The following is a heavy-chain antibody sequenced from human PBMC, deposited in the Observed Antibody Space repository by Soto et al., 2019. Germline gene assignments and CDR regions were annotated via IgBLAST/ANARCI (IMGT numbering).Heavy chain of an antibody. CDR3: ARQRITIFGVVTDNWFDP. CDR1: GYTFTSYG. J-gene: IGHJ5*02. D-gene: IGHD3-3*01. V-gene: IGHV1-18*01. Sequence: GASVKVSCKASGYTFTSYGISWVRQAPGQGLEWMGWISAYNGNTNYAQKLQGRVTMTTDTSASTAYMELRSLRSDDTAVYYFARQRITIFGVVTDNWFDPWGQGTLVTVSS. CDR2: ISAYNGNT.